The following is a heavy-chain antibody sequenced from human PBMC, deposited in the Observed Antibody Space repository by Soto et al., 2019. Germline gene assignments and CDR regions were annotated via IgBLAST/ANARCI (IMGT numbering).Heavy chain of an antibody. CDR3: ARDCRERDYGFHWYFDP. J-gene: IGHJ2*01. CDR2: ISSSSSYI. CDR1: GFTFSSYS. D-gene: IGHD4-17*01. V-gene: IGHV3-21*01. Sequence: GGSLRLSCAASGFTFSSYSMNWVRQAPGKGLEWVSSISSSSSYIYYADSVKGRFTISRDNAKNSLYLQMNSLRAEDTAVYYCARDCRERDYGFHWYFDPWGRGTLVTVSS.